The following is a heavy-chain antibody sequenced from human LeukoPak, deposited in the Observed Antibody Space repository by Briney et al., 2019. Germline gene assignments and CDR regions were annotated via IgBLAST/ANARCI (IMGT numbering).Heavy chain of an antibody. J-gene: IGHJ5*02. D-gene: IGHD2-15*01. CDR3: VRSPACSSGTCYPNWFDP. CDR1: GYSFTNNW. V-gene: IGHV5-51*01. CDR2: TYPGDSNT. Sequence: GESLQISCKGSGYSFTNNWIGWVREMPGKGLEWMGITYPGDSNTRYSPSFQGQVTISADKSISSAYLQWSSLKASDTAMYYCVRSPACSSGTCYPNWFDPWGQGTLVTVSS.